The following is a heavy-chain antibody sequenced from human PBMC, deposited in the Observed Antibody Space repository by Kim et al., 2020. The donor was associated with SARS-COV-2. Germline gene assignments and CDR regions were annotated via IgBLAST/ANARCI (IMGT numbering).Heavy chain of an antibody. V-gene: IGHV3-53*04. J-gene: IGHJ6*02. CDR1: GFTVSSNY. Sequence: GGCLRLSCAASGFTVSSNYMSWVRQAPGKGLEWVSVIYSGGSTYYADSVKGRFTISRHNSKNTLYLQMNSLRAEDTAVYYCARDMGVLGYCSSTSCPPRGGVWGQGTTVTVSS. D-gene: IGHD2-2*01. CDR3: ARDMGVLGYCSSTSCPPRGGV. CDR2: IYSGGST.